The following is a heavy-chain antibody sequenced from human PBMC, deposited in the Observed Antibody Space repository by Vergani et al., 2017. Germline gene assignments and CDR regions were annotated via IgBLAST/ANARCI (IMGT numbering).Heavy chain of an antibody. Sequence: QVQMVQSGAEVKKPGASVKVSCKASGYTFTGYYMHWVRQAPGQGLEWMGWINPNSGGTNYAQKFQGRVTMTRDTSISTAYMELSRLRSDDTAVYYGARDDQIWYDSSGYDPDYWGQGTLVTVSS. CDR2: INPNSGGT. V-gene: IGHV1-2*02. CDR1: GYTFTGYY. D-gene: IGHD3-22*01. CDR3: ARDDQIWYDSSGYDPDY. J-gene: IGHJ4*02.